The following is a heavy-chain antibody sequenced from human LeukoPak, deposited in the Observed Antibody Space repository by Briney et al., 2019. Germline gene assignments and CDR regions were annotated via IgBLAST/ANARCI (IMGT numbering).Heavy chain of an antibody. D-gene: IGHD3-10*01. CDR1: GFTFSSYE. J-gene: IGHJ5*02. CDR3: ARDPVFADYYGSGGFDP. CDR2: ISSSGSTI. V-gene: IGHV3-48*03. Sequence: GGSLRLSCAASGFTFSSYEMNWVRQAPGKGLEWVSYISSSGSTIYYADSVKGRFTISRDNAKNSLYLQMNSLRAEDTAVYYCARDPVFADYYGSGGFDPWGQGTLATVSS.